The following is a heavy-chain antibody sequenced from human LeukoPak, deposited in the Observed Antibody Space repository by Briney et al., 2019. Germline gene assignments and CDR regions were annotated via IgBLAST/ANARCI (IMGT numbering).Heavy chain of an antibody. CDR1: GFTFSSYA. CDR3: AKERSSTGFYDY. CDR2: ISNSSART. J-gene: IGHJ4*02. Sequence: GGSLRLSCAASGFTFSSYAMSWVRQAPGKGLEWVSAISNSSARTYYADSVKGRFTISRDNSQNTLYLQMNSLRAEDTAIYYCAKERSSTGFYDYWGQGTLVTVSS. D-gene: IGHD3-22*01. V-gene: IGHV3-23*01.